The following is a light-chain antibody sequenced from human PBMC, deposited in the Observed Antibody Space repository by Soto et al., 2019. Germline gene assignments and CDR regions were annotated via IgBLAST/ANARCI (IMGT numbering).Light chain of an antibody. CDR3: QSYDSSLIGLI. CDR1: SSDVGGYNY. CDR2: DVD. V-gene: IGLV2-11*01. J-gene: IGLJ2*01. Sequence: QSALTQPRSVSGSPGQSVTISCTGTSSDVGGYNYVSWYQHHPGKAPKLMIYDVDKRPSGVPGRFSGSKSGNTASLTISGLQAEDEADYYCQSYDSSLIGLIFGLGTKLTVL.